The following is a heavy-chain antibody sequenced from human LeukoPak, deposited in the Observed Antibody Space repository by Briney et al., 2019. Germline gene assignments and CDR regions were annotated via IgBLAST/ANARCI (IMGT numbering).Heavy chain of an antibody. Sequence: PGGSLRLSCAASEFTFSSYGMHWVRQAPGKGLEWVAVIWYDGSNKYYADSVKGRFTISRDNSKNTLYLQMYSLRAEDTAVYYCARGVLFFDYWGQGTLVTVSS. CDR1: EFTFSSYG. D-gene: IGHD2-8*01. CDR3: ARGVLFFDY. V-gene: IGHV3-33*01. J-gene: IGHJ4*02. CDR2: IWYDGSNK.